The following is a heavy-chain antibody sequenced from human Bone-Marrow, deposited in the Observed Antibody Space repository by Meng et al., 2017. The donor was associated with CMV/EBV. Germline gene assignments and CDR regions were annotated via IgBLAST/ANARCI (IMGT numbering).Heavy chain of an antibody. CDR1: GFTFSSYA. D-gene: IGHD6-13*01. CDR2: IYSGGST. J-gene: IGHJ4*02. Sequence: GGSLRLSCAASGFTFSSYAMHWVRQAPGKGLEWVSVIYSGGSTYYADSVKGRFTISRDNSKNTLYLQMNSLRAEDTAVYYCATIAAAGKGSDYWGQGTLVTVSS. CDR3: ATIAAAGKGSDY. V-gene: IGHV3-53*01.